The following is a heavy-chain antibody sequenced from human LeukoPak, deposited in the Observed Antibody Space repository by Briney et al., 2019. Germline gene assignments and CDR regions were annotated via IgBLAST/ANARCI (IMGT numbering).Heavy chain of an antibody. V-gene: IGHV3-74*01. J-gene: IGHJ4*02. CDR3: AREGSLEYYFDY. CDR2: INSDGSKT. CDR1: GFFFNTYW. D-gene: IGHD3-10*01. Sequence: GGSLRLACAASGFFFNTYWMHWVRQAPGKGLVWVSRINSDGSKTSHADSVTGRFTISRDNAKNTLYLQMNGLRAEDTAVYYCAREGSLEYYFDYWGRGTLVTVSS.